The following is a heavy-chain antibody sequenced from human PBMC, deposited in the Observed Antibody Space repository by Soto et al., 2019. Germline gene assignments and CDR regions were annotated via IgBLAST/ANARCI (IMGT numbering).Heavy chain of an antibody. Sequence: GGSLRLSCAASGFTFSSYGMHWVRQAPGKGLEWVAVISYDGSNKYYADSVKGRFTISRDNSKNTLYLQMNSLRAEDTAVYYCAKDRAYDVYGYSSSWYGWFDPWGQGTLVTVSS. CDR1: GFTFSSYG. J-gene: IGHJ5*02. CDR2: ISYDGSNK. CDR3: AKDRAYDVYGYSSSWYGWFDP. D-gene: IGHD6-13*01. V-gene: IGHV3-30*18.